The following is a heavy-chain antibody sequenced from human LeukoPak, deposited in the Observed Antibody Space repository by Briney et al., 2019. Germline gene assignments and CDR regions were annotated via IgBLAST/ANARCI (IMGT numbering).Heavy chain of an antibody. J-gene: IGHJ4*02. CDR1: GFTVSSNY. CDR3: VRAGFSSVWYVFDN. Sequence: PGGSLRLSCAAPGFTVSSNYMRWVRQAPGKGLEWVSLIYSGGSTYYADSVKGRFTISRDDVKNSLYLQMNSLRAGDTAVYYCVRAGFSSVWYVFDNWGQGTLVTVSS. D-gene: IGHD6-13*01. CDR2: IYSGGST. V-gene: IGHV3-53*01.